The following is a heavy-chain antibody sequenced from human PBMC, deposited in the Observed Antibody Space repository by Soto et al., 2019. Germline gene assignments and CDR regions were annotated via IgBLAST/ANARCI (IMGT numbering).Heavy chain of an antibody. CDR1: GYTFTTSG. V-gene: IGHV1-18*01. D-gene: IGHD1-26*01. Sequence: ASVKVSCKASGYTFTTSGISWVRQAPGQGLEWMGWISVDNGNTNYAQKFQGRVTMARDTSTNTAYMELRSLRAEDTAVYYCAKDLSGSSHNDYWGQGTLVTVSS. CDR3: AKDLSGSSHNDY. CDR2: ISVDNGNT. J-gene: IGHJ4*02.